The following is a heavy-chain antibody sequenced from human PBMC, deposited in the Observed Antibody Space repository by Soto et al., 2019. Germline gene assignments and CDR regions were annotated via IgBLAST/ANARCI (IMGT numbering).Heavy chain of an antibody. D-gene: IGHD2-8*01. CDR3: TRLGANCTDDCYFDY. CDR2: IRSKVKSYAT. Sequence: EVQLVESGGGLVQPGGSLKLSCAASGFTFSGSAIHWVRQASGKGLEWVGRIRSKVKSYATSYAASVKDRFTISRDDSKNTAYLQMRSLKTEDTAVYFCTRLGANCTDDCYFDYWGQGTLVTVSS. CDR1: GFTFSGSA. J-gene: IGHJ4*02. V-gene: IGHV3-73*02.